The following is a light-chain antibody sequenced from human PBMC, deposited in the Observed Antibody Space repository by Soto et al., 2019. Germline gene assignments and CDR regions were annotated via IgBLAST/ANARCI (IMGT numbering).Light chain of an antibody. CDR2: EVS. J-gene: IGLJ3*02. V-gene: IGLV2-14*01. CDR1: SSDVGDYNF. Sequence: QSALTQPASVSGSDGQSITISCTGTSSDVGDYNFVSWYQQHPGKAPKLMIYEVSNRPSGVSNRFSGSKSGNTASLTISGLQGEDEADYYCSSYTSSSTLWVFGGGTKLTVL. CDR3: SSYTSSSTLWV.